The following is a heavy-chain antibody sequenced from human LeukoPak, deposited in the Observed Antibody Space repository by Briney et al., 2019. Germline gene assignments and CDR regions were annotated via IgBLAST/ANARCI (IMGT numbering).Heavy chain of an antibody. Sequence: GGSLRLSYAASGFTVSSNYMSWVRQAPGKGLEWVSVIYSGGSTYYADSVKGRFTISRDNSKNTLYLQMNSLRAEDTAVYYCAKDYVWGSYPFDYWGQGTLVTVSS. D-gene: IGHD3-16*02. V-gene: IGHV3-53*01. J-gene: IGHJ4*02. CDR3: AKDYVWGSYPFDY. CDR2: IYSGGST. CDR1: GFTVSSNY.